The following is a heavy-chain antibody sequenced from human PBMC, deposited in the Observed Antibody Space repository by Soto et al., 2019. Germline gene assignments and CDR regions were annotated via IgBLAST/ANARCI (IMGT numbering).Heavy chain of an antibody. V-gene: IGHV4-30-2*01. Sequence: QLQLQESGSGLVKPSQTLSLTCAVSGGSMSSGGYSWSWIRQPPGKGLEWIGYIYHNGSPYYNPSLKSRVTISVDRSKDQFSLKVSSVTAADTAVYCCARVPDVWGQGTTVTVSS. CDR2: IYHNGSP. CDR3: ARVPDV. CDR1: GGSMSSGGYS. J-gene: IGHJ6*02.